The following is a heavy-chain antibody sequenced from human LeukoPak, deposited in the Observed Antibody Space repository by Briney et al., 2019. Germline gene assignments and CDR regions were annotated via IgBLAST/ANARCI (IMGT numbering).Heavy chain of an antibody. CDR1: GFTFSSYA. Sequence: QTGGSLRLSCAASGFTFSSYAMHWVRQAPGKGLEWVAVISYAGADKLYADFVKGRFTISRDNSKNTLYLQMDSLRAEDTAVYYCARDRALLWFGEFSNWFDPWGQGTLVTVSS. CDR2: ISYAGADK. V-gene: IGHV3-30-3*01. CDR3: ARDRALLWFGEFSNWFDP. D-gene: IGHD3-10*01. J-gene: IGHJ5*02.